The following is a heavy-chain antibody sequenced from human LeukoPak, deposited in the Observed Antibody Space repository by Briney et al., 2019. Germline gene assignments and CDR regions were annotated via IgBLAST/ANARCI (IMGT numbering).Heavy chain of an antibody. Sequence: GESLKISCKGSGYSFTSYWIGWVRQMPGKGLEWMGVIYPGDSDTRYSPSFQGQVTNSADKSISTAYLQWSSLRASDTAMYYCARQKKYSTSWYLDYWGQGTLVTVSS. CDR3: ARQKKYSTSWYLDY. V-gene: IGHV5-51*01. CDR2: IYPGDSDT. CDR1: GYSFTSYW. J-gene: IGHJ4*02. D-gene: IGHD6-13*01.